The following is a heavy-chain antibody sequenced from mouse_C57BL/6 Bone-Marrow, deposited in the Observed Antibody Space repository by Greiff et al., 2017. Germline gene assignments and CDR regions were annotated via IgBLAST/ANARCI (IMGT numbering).Heavy chain of an antibody. CDR1: GYTFTSYG. CDR3: ARGDFLDYYGSRNWYFDV. V-gene: IGHV1-81*01. Sequence: QVQLKESGAELARPGASVKLSCKASGYTFTSYGISWVKQRTGQGLEWIGEIYPRSGNTYYNEKFKGKATLTADKSSSTAYMELRSLTSEDSAVYFCARGDFLDYYGSRNWYFDVWGTGTTVTVSS. J-gene: IGHJ1*03. CDR2: IYPRSGNT. D-gene: IGHD1-1*01.